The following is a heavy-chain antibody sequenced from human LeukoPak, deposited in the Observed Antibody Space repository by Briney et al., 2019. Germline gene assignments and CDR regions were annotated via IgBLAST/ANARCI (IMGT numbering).Heavy chain of an antibody. V-gene: IGHV3-23*01. CDR3: APDLRCSAWSLVY. CDR1: GVTFTNAW. D-gene: IGHD6-13*01. Sequence: RGSLRLSCAPSGVTFTNAWMSSVREAPGKGVEWVSFICDSVAITSCAGSVEGLFTMYRDNSKNTMSLQMNSLRTEDTAVYYCAPDLRCSAWSLVYWGEGTLVTVSS. J-gene: IGHJ4*02. CDR2: ICDSVAIT.